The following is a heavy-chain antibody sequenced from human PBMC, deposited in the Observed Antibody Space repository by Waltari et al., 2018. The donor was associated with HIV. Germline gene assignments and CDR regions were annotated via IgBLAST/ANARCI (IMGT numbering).Heavy chain of an antibody. V-gene: IGHV3-73*02. CDR1: GFTFSASA. Sequence: EMQLVESGGALVQPGGSLTLSCAAPGFTFSASAVHWVRQTPGKGLEGVGRIRSNLKNFATSYADSVKGRFAISRDDSNNTAFLEMSSLKIEDTAVYYCTRPGLNNGWYVWGQGTLVTVSS. CDR3: TRPGLNNGWYV. D-gene: IGHD6-19*01. J-gene: IGHJ4*02. CDR2: IRSNLKNFAT.